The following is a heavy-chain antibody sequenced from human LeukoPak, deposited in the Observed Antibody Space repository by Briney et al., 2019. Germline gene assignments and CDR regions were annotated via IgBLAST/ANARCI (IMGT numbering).Heavy chain of an antibody. V-gene: IGHV3-49*04. CDR1: GFTFGDYA. Sequence: PGGSLRLSCTASGFTFGDYAMTWARQAPGKGLEWVGSIRSKAYGGTTEYAASVTGRFTISRDDSKSIAYLQMSSLRTEDTAVYYCARDRVVATTSYYYYYGMDVWGQGTTVTVSS. CDR3: ARDRVVATTSYYYYYGMDV. J-gene: IGHJ6*02. CDR2: IRSKAYGGTT. D-gene: IGHD2-15*01.